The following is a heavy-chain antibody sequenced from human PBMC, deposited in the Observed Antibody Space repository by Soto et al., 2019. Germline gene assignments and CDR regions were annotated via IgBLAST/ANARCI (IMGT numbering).Heavy chain of an antibody. D-gene: IGHD2-21*02. CDR3: ARETVVTATHDY. Sequence: QVQLVESGGGVVQPGRSLRLSCAASGFTFGDYPLHWVRQAPGKGLEWVAVISYDGSNKNYADSVKGRFTISRDNSKNTLYLQMNSLRAEDTAVYYCARETVVTATHDYWGQGTLVTVSS. CDR1: GFTFGDYP. V-gene: IGHV3-30-3*01. CDR2: ISYDGSNK. J-gene: IGHJ4*02.